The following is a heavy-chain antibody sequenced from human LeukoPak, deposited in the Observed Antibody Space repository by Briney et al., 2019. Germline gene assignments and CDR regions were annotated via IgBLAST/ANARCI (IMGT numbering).Heavy chain of an antibody. CDR2: INPNSGGT. J-gene: IGHJ4*02. V-gene: IGHV1-2*02. CDR1: GYTFTDYY. CDR3: ARGFAYFDY. Sequence: ASVTVSCKASGYTFTDYYMHWVRQAPGQGREGMGWINPNSGGTNYAQKFQGRVTMTRDTSISTAYMELSRLRSDDTAMYYCARGFAYFDYWGQGTLVTVSS.